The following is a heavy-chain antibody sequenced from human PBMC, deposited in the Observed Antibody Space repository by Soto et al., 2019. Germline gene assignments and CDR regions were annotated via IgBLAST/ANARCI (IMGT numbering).Heavy chain of an antibody. J-gene: IGHJ5*02. Sequence: QVLLQESGPGLVKPSETLSLTCSVSGGSISGYYWNWVRQPPGKGLEFIADMHDSGDTNYNTSLRSRVTISGDKSKNQFSLRLSSVAAADTAVYYCAHARFAALNRGVMIIDAWGQGTMVTVSS. V-gene: IGHV4-59*01. CDR3: AHARFAALNRGVMIIDA. CDR1: GGSISGYY. CDR2: MHDSGDT. D-gene: IGHD3-16*01.